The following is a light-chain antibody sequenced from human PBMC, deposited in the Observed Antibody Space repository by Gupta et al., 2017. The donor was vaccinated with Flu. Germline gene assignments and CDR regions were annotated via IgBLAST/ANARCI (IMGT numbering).Light chain of an antibody. Sequence: EIVLTQSPATLPVSPGERATLSCRASQSIGTNLACAQQKPGQAPRILIYDAYPRDTDVRGRFSGSGTGTDFTLASRRPEYEDFDAYDGQHYDKWLFGGGTMVDIK. CDR3: QHYDKWL. V-gene: IGKV3-15*01. J-gene: IGKJ4*02. CDR1: QSIGTN. CDR2: DAY.